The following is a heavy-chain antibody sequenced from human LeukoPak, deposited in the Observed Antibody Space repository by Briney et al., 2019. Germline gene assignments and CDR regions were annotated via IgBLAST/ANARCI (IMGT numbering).Heavy chain of an antibody. V-gene: IGHV3-48*03. D-gene: IGHD3-10*01. J-gene: IGHJ4*02. Sequence: PGGSLRLSCADSGFTFSYYAMTWVRQAPGKGLEWVSDISGNGDSTYYVDSVKGRFTISRDNAKNSLYLQMNTLRADDTAVYYCARDDNYGSDYWGQGTLVTVSS. CDR3: ARDDNYGSDY. CDR2: ISGNGDST. CDR1: GFTFSYYA.